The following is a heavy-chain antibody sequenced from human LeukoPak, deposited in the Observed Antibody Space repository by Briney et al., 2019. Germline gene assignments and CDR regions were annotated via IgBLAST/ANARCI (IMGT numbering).Heavy chain of an antibody. J-gene: IGHJ4*02. V-gene: IGHV3-66*04. CDR2: IYSGGST. CDR3: AKRAAAAGSFDY. CDR1: GFTVSSNY. Sequence: GGSLRLSCAASGFTVSSNYMSWVRQAPGKGLEWVSVIYSGGSTYYADSVKGRFTISRDNSKNTLYLQMNSLRAEDTAVYYCAKRAAAAGSFDYWGQGTLVTVSS. D-gene: IGHD6-13*01.